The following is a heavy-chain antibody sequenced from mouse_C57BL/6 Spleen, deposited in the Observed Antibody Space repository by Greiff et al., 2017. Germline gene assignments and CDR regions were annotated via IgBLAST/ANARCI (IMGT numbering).Heavy chain of an antibody. J-gene: IGHJ4*01. CDR1: GYTFTDYE. D-gene: IGHD1-1*01. V-gene: IGHV1-15*01. Sequence: QVQLQQSGAELVRPGASVTLSCKASGYTFTDYEMHWVKQTPVHGLEWIGAIDPETGGTAYNQKVKGKAILTADKSSSTAYMGLRRLTSEDSAVYYCRAGSPAMDYWGQGTSVTVSS. CDR2: IDPETGGT. CDR3: RAGSPAMDY.